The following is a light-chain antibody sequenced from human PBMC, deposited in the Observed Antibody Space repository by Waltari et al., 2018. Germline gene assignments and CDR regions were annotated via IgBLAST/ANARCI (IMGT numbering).Light chain of an antibody. J-gene: IGKJ1*01. V-gene: IGKV1-8*01. CDR2: AAS. CDR1: QGISSY. Sequence: AIRMTQSPSSFSASTGDRVTITCRASQGISSYLAWYHQKPGKAPKLLIYAASTLQSGVPSRFSGSGSGTDFTLTISCLQSEDFATYYCQQYYSYPRTFGQGTKVEIK. CDR3: QQYYSYPRT.